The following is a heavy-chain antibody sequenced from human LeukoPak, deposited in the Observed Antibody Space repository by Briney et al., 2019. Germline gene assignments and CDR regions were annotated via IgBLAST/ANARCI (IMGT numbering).Heavy chain of an antibody. J-gene: IGHJ4*02. CDR2: INQDGREK. CDR3: ACSRPVLLWFGELSDY. Sequence: PGGSLRLSCAASGFTFSDYWMSWVRQAPGKGLERVANINQDGREKYYVDSVKGRFTISKDNAKNSLYLQMNSLRAEDTAVYYCACSRPVLLWFGELSDYWGQGTLVTVSS. D-gene: IGHD3-10*01. V-gene: IGHV3-7*01. CDR1: GFTFSDYW.